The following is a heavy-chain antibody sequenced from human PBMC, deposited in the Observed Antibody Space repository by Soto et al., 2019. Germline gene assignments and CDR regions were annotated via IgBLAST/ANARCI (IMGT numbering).Heavy chain of an antibody. D-gene: IGHD2-15*01. Sequence: QVQLVQSGAEVKKPGASVKVSCKASGYTFTSYAMHWVRQAPGQRLEWMGWINAGNGNTKCSQKFQGRVTITRDTSASTAYMELSSLRSEDTAVYYCARDLGGWPDYWGQGTLVTVSS. CDR1: GYTFTSYA. CDR2: INAGNGNT. CDR3: ARDLGGWPDY. J-gene: IGHJ4*02. V-gene: IGHV1-3*01.